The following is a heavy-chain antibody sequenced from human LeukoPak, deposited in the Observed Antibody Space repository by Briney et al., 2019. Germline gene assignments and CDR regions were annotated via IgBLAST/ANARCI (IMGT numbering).Heavy chain of an antibody. CDR3: ARGFGGTYYTDGFDM. Sequence: PSENLSLTCAGAGGSLTGYFWTWIRQAPGKGLEWIGHFYYSGSTYHNPSLESRVSISIDTSKTQFSLELNSVTAADTAVYYCARGFGGTYYTDGFDMWGQGRLVIVSS. D-gene: IGHD1-26*01. CDR2: FYYSGST. V-gene: IGHV4-59*01. CDR1: GGSLTGYF. J-gene: IGHJ3*02.